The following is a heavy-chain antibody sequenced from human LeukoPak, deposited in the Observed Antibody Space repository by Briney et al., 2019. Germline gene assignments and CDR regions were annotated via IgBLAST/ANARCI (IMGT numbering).Heavy chain of an antibody. CDR3: ARDLAAVPAAAL. Sequence: SVKVSCKASGGTFSSYAISWVRQAPGQGLEWMGRIIPILGIANYAQKFQGRATITADKSTSTAYMELSSLRSEDTAVYYCARDLAAVPAAALWGQGTLVTVSS. J-gene: IGHJ4*02. V-gene: IGHV1-69*04. CDR2: IIPILGIA. D-gene: IGHD2-2*01. CDR1: GGTFSSYA.